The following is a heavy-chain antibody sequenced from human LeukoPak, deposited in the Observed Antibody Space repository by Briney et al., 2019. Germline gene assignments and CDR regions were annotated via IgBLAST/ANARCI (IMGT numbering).Heavy chain of an antibody. CDR2: INHSGST. J-gene: IGHJ3*02. CDR1: GGSFSDYY. V-gene: IGHV4-34*01. CDR3: ARGRIYDILTGYWNDAFDI. Sequence: SETLSLTCTIYGGSFSDYYWNWIRQPPGKGLEWIGEINHSGSTNYNPSLKSRVTISVDTSKNQFSLKLSSVTAADTAVYYCARGRIYDILTGYWNDAFDIWGQGTMVTVSS. D-gene: IGHD3-9*01.